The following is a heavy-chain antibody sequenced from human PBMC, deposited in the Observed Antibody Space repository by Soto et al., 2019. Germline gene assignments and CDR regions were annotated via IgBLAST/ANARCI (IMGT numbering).Heavy chain of an antibody. V-gene: IGHV5-10-1*01. D-gene: IGHD4-4*01. CDR2: IDPSDSYT. Sequence: LKISCKGSGYSFTSYWISWVRQMPGKGLEWMGRIDPSDSYTNYSPSFQGHVTISADKSISTAYLQWSSLKASDTAMYYCARRDTVTTFHYYYYGMDVWGQGTTVTVS. J-gene: IGHJ6*02. CDR1: GYSFTSYW. CDR3: ARRDTVTTFHYYYYGMDV.